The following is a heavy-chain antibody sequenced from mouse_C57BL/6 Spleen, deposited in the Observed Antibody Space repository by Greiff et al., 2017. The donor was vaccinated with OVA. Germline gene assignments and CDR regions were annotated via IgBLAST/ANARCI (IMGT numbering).Heavy chain of an antibody. CDR2: ISNLAYSI. D-gene: IGHD2-4*01. Sequence: EVKVVESGGGLVQPGGSLKLSCAASGFTFSDYGMAWVRQAPRKGPEWVAFISNLAYSIYYADTVTGRFTISRENAKNTLYLEMSSLRSEDTAMYYCARHDYDRYFDVWGTGTTVTVSS. V-gene: IGHV5-15*01. CDR3: ARHDYDRYFDV. J-gene: IGHJ1*03. CDR1: GFTFSDYG.